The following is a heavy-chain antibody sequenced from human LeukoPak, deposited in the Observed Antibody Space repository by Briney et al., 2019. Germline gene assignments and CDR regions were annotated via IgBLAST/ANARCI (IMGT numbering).Heavy chain of an antibody. D-gene: IGHD3-10*01. CDR3: AKELYYYGSGSYPDAFDI. V-gene: IGHV3-30*18. J-gene: IGHJ3*02. CDR1: GFTFDDYA. Sequence: GGSLRLSCAASGFTFDDYAMHWVRQAPGKGLEWVAVISYDGSNKYYADSVKGRFTISRDNSKNTLYLQMNSLRAEDTAVYYCAKELYYYGSGSYPDAFDIWGQGTMVTVSS. CDR2: ISYDGSNK.